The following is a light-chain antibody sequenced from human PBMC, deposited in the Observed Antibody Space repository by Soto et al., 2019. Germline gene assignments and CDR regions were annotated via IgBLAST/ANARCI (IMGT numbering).Light chain of an antibody. V-gene: IGLV2-18*02. CDR3: SSYTSSNTYV. Sequence: QSALTQPPSVSGSPGQSVTISCTGTSSDVGSYSRVSWYQQPPGTAPKLMIYEVSNRPSGVPDRFSGSKSGNTASLTISGLQPEDEADYYCSSYTSSNTYVFGTGTKLTAL. J-gene: IGLJ1*01. CDR2: EVS. CDR1: SSDVGSYSR.